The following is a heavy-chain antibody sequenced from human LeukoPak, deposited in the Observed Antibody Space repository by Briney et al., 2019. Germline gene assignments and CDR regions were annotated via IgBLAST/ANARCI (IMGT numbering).Heavy chain of an antibody. D-gene: IGHD1-26*01. CDR2: MNPNSGNT. CDR1: GYTFTSYD. CDR3: AREILVGATPEEAIAFDI. V-gene: IGHV1-8*03. Sequence: GASVKVSCKASGYTFTSYDINWVRQATGQGLEWMGWMNPNSGNTGYAQKFQGRVTITRNTSISTAYMELSSLRSEDTAVYYCAREILVGATPEEAIAFDIWGQGTMVTVSS. J-gene: IGHJ3*02.